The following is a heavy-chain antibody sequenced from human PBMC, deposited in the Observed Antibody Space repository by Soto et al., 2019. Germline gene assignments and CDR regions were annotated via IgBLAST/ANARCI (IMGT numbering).Heavy chain of an antibody. CDR2: IYYSGST. CDR3: ARDDYSNYVWFDP. V-gene: IGHV4-39*01. D-gene: IGHD4-4*01. Sequence: QLQLQESGPGLVKPSETLSLTCTVSGGSISSSSYYWGWIRQPPGKGLEWIGSIYYSGSTYYNPSLKGRVTISVDTSKNQFSLKLSSVTAADTAVYYCARDDYSNYVWFDPWGQGTLVTVSS. J-gene: IGHJ5*02. CDR1: GGSISSSSYY.